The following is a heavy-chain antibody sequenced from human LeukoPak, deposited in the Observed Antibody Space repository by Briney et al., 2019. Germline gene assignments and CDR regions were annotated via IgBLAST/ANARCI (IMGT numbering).Heavy chain of an antibody. D-gene: IGHD3-10*01. Sequence: PGGSLRLSCAASGFIFNNYAMSWVRQAPGKGLEWVSSISGTDATTYYAGSVKGRFAISRDNSKNTLYLQMSSLRAEDTAVYFCAKDQRFGDLDDYRGQGTLVTVSS. V-gene: IGHV3-23*01. CDR1: GFIFNNYA. CDR2: ISGTDATT. CDR3: AKDQRFGDLDDY. J-gene: IGHJ4*02.